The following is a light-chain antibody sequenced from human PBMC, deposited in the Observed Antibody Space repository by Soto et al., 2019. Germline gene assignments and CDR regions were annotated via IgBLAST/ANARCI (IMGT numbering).Light chain of an antibody. V-gene: IGKV3-15*01. J-gene: IGKJ4*01. CDR2: AAS. CDR1: QGIGNT. Sequence: EIVITQSPATLSVSPGEGATLSCRASQGIGNTLAWYQQKPGQTPRLLIYAASIKGTGVPTRFSGSGSGTDFPLTISRLQSEDFAFYYCQHYGNWPLTFGGGTKVEIK. CDR3: QHYGNWPLT.